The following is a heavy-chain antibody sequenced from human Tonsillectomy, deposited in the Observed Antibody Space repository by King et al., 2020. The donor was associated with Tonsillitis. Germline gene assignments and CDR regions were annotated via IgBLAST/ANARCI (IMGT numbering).Heavy chain of an antibody. CDR3: ARGGLYYDSSAYLEYFDY. D-gene: IGHD3-22*01. CDR1: GGTFSSYA. V-gene: IGHV1-69*13. CDR2: IIPIFGTA. Sequence: QLVQSGAEVKKPGSSVKVSCKASGGTFSSYAISWVRQAPGQGLEWMGGIIPIFGTANYAQKFQGRVTITADESTSTAYMELSSLRSEDTAVYYCARGGLYYDSSAYLEYFDYWGQGTLVTVSS. J-gene: IGHJ4*02.